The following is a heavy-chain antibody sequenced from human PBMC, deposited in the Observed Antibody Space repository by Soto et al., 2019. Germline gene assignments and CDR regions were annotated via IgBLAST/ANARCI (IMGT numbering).Heavy chain of an antibody. Sequence: SETLSLTCTVSGGSISSYYWSWIRQPAGKGLEWIGRIYTSGSTNYNPSLKSRVTMSVDTSKNQFSRKLSSVTAADTAVYYCAREYCSSTSCYGYYYYHGLDVWAEGTTVTVSS. V-gene: IGHV4-4*07. J-gene: IGHJ6*04. CDR2: IYTSGST. CDR3: AREYCSSTSCYGYYYYHGLDV. CDR1: GGSISSYY. D-gene: IGHD2-2*01.